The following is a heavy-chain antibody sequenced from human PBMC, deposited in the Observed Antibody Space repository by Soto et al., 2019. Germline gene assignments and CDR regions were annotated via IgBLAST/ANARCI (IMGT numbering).Heavy chain of an antibody. CDR3: ARVLADYYGMDV. Sequence: QVQLVQSGAEVKKPGSSVKVSCKASGGTFSSYAISWVRQAPGQGLEWMGGFIPIFGTANYAQKFQGRVTITADESTSTGYMELSSLRSEDTAVYYCARVLADYYGMDVWGQGTTVTVSS. V-gene: IGHV1-69*12. CDR2: FIPIFGTA. CDR1: GGTFSSYA. J-gene: IGHJ6*02.